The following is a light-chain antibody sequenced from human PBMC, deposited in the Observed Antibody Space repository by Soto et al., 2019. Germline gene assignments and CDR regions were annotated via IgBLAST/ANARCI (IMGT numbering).Light chain of an antibody. CDR2: GAS. V-gene: IGKV3-15*01. J-gene: IGKJ3*01. CDR3: QQYNNWVFT. CDR1: QSVSNN. Sequence: EIVMTQSPDTLSVSPGERATLSCRASQSVSNNLAWYQQKPGQAPRLLIYGASTRATGIPARFSGSGSGTEFTLTISSLQSEDFAVYYCQQYNNWVFTFGPGTKVDIK.